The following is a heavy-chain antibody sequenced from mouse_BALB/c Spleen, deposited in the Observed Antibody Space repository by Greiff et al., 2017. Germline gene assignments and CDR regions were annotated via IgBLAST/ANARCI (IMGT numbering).Heavy chain of an antibody. J-gene: IGHJ4*01. V-gene: IGHV3-2*02. CDR3: ARCDYDDSSSMDY. CDR1: GYSITSDYA. CDR2: ISYSGST. D-gene: IGHD2-4*01. Sequence: VQLQQSGPGLVKPSQSLSLTCTVTGYSITSDYAWNWIRQFPGNKLEWMGYISYSGSTSYNPSLKSRISITRDTSKNQFFLQLNSVTTEDTATYYCARCDYDDSSSMDYWGQGTSVTVSS.